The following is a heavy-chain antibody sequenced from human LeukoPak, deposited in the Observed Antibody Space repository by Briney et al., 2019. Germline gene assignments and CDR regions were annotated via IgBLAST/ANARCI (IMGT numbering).Heavy chain of an antibody. V-gene: IGHV3-49*04. CDR1: GFTFGDYA. CDR3: TRAVVPAASGYYYYMDV. J-gene: IGHJ6*03. Sequence: PGGSLRPSCTASGFTFGDYAMSWVRQAPGKGLEWVGFIRSKAYGGTTEYAASVKGRFTISRDDSKSIAYLQMNSLKTEDTAVYYCTRAVVPAASGYYYYMDVWGKGTTVTISS. CDR2: IRSKAYGGTT. D-gene: IGHD2-2*01.